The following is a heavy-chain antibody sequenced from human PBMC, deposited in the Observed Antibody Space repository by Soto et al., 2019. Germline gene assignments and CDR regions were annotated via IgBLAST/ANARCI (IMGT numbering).Heavy chain of an antibody. CDR1: RFTFSSHW. CDR3: TRAPY. V-gene: IGHV3-7*01. Sequence: GGSLRLSCAASRFTFSSHWMSWVRQAPGKGLEWVANINQDGSENYYVDSVKGRFTISRDNAKNSLYLQMNSLRAEDTAVYYCTRAPYRGQGTLVTVSS. J-gene: IGHJ4*02. CDR2: INQDGSEN.